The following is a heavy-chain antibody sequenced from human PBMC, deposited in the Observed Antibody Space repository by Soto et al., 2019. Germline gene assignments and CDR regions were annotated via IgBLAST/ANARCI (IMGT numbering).Heavy chain of an antibody. D-gene: IGHD1-7*01. CDR1: GGSFRSGDYY. Sequence: TLSLTCTVSGGSFRSGDYYWSWIRQHPGKGLEGIGNIFYSGSAYYNPSLKSRVTISVDNSKNHFSLKLSSVTAADTAVYYCARGGQNSRARHWFDPWGQGTLVT. CDR3: ARGGQNSRARHWFDP. J-gene: IGHJ5*02. V-gene: IGHV4-31*03. CDR2: IFYSGSA.